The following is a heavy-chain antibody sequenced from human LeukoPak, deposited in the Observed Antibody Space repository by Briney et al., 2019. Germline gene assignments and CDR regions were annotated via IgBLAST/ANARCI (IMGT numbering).Heavy chain of an antibody. CDR3: ARAHRITMVNYGMDV. V-gene: IGHV1-2*02. CDR2: INPNSGGT. Sequence: ASVKVSCTASGYTFTGYYMHWVRQAPGQGLEWMGWINPNSGGTNYAQKFQGRVTMTRDTSISTAYMELSRLRSDDTAVYYCARAHRITMVNYGMDVWGQGTTVTVSS. D-gene: IGHD3-10*01. J-gene: IGHJ6*02. CDR1: GYTFTGYY.